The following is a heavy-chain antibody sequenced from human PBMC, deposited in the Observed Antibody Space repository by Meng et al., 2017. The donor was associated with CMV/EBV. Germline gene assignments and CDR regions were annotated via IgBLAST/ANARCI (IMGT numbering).Heavy chain of an antibody. J-gene: IGHJ4*02. Sequence: SGGTFSSYAISWVRQAPGQGLEWMGGIIPIFGTANYAQKFQGRVTITTDESTSTAYMELSSLRSEGTAVYYCARVPGSGSSEYYFDYWGQGTLVTVSS. CDR2: IIPIFGTA. D-gene: IGHD1-26*01. V-gene: IGHV1-69*05. CDR1: GGTFSSYA. CDR3: ARVPGSGSSEYYFDY.